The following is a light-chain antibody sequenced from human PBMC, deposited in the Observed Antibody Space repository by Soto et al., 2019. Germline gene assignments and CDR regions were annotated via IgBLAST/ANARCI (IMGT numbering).Light chain of an antibody. CDR1: QSVSSN. Sequence: EIVMTQSRATLSVSPGERATLSCTASQSVSSNLAWYQQKPGQAPRLLIYGAPTRATGIPARFSGSGYGTEFNLTISGLQPEDFAVYYCQQYNNWPPTFGQGTKVDIK. CDR3: QQYNNWPPT. V-gene: IGKV3-15*01. J-gene: IGKJ1*01. CDR2: GAP.